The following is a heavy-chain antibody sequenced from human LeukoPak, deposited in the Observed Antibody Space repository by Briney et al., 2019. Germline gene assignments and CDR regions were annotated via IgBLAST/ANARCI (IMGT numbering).Heavy chain of an antibody. Sequence: GASVKVSCKASGYTFTSYGISWVRQAPGQGLEWMGWISAYNGNTNYAQKFQGRVTITADESTSTAYMELSSLRSEDTAVYYCARDRYGGSTVSLYDYWGQGTLVTVSS. J-gene: IGHJ4*02. CDR1: GYTFTSYG. CDR3: ARDRYGGSTVSLYDY. CDR2: ISAYNGNT. D-gene: IGHD3-10*01. V-gene: IGHV1-18*01.